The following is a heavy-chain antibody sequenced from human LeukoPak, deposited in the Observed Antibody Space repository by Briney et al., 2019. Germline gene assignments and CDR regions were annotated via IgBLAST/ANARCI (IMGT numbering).Heavy chain of an antibody. Sequence: GGSLRLSCAASGFSVSSDYMSWVRQAPGKGLEWVSLIYDGDSTSYAHSVKGRFTVSRDNSKNTLYLEMKSLRAEDTAVYYCARDYHDSSGYYSLNYWGQGTLVTVSS. V-gene: IGHV3-53*01. J-gene: IGHJ4*02. D-gene: IGHD3-22*01. CDR3: ARDYHDSSGYYSLNY. CDR2: IYDGDST. CDR1: GFSVSSDY.